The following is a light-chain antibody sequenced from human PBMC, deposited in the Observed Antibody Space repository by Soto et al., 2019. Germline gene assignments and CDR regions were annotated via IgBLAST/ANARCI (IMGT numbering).Light chain of an antibody. J-gene: IGLJ3*02. CDR1: SSNIGGDI. V-gene: IGLV1-44*01. Sequence: QSVLTQPPSGSGTPGQRVTISCSGSSSNIGGDIVNWYQQLPGTAPKLLIYSNIQRPSGVPDRFSGSKSGTSASLAISGLQSEDEADYYCAAWDGSLNGWVFGGGTKLTVL. CDR2: SNI. CDR3: AAWDGSLNGWV.